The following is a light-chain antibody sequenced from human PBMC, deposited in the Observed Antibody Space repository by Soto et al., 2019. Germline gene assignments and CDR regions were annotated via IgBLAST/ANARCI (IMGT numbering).Light chain of an antibody. Sequence: QSALTQPASVSGSPGQSITISCTGTSSDVGGYIYVSWYQQHPGKAPKLMIYDVTSRPSGVSYRFFGSKSGNTASLTISGLQAEDEADYYCSSYTTRSSYVFGAGTKVTVL. J-gene: IGLJ1*01. CDR2: DVT. V-gene: IGLV2-14*01. CDR1: SSDVGGYIY. CDR3: SSYTTRSSYV.